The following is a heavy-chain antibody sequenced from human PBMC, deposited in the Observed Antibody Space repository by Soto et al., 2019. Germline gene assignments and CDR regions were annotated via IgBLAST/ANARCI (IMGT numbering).Heavy chain of an antibody. J-gene: IGHJ5*02. D-gene: IGHD1-7*01. CDR2: INPNSGDT. Sequence: QVQLVQSGAEVKKPGASVKVSCKASGYTFTGYYMHWVRQAPGQGLEWMGWINPNSGDTNYAQKFQGWVTMTRDTSISTAYMELSRLRSDDTAVYYCARGGTTRLYNWFDPWGQGTLVTVSS. CDR3: ARGGTTRLYNWFDP. CDR1: GYTFTGYY. V-gene: IGHV1-2*04.